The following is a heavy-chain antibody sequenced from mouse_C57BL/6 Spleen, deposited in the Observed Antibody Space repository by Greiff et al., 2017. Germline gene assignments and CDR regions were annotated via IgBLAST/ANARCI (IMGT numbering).Heavy chain of an antibody. D-gene: IGHD2-2*01. CDR2: ISDGGSYT. CDR3: ARGDYGYGAWFAY. CDR1: GFTFSSYA. V-gene: IGHV5-4*03. Sequence: EVMLVESGGGLVKPGGSLKLSCAASGFTFSSYAMSWVRQTPEKRLEWVATISDGGSYTYYPDNVKGRFTISRDNAKNSLYLQMSHLKSEDTAMYYCARGDYGYGAWFAYWGQGTLVTVS. J-gene: IGHJ3*01.